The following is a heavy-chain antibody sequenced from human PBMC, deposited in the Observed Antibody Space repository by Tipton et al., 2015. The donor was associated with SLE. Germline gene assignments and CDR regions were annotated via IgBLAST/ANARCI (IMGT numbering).Heavy chain of an antibody. V-gene: IGHV3-21*01. J-gene: IGHJ4*02. CDR1: GFTFSSYS. CDR3: ARFISRGYSYGLDY. D-gene: IGHD5-18*01. CDR2: ISSSSSYI. Sequence: GSLRLSCAASGFTFSSYSMNWVRQAPGKGLEWVSSISSSSSYIYYADSVKGRFTISRDNAKNSLYLQMNSLRAEDTAVYYCARFISRGYSYGLDYWGQGTLVTVSS.